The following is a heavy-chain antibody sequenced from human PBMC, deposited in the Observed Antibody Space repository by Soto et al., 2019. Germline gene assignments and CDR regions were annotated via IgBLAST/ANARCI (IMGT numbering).Heavy chain of an antibody. CDR2: ISYDGSNK. Sequence: QVQLVESGGGVVQPGRSLRLSCAASGFTFSSYGMHWVRQAPGKGLEWVAVISYDGSNKYYADSVKGRFTISRDNSKNPLYLQMNSLRAEDTAVYYCAKVNRPYGMDVWGQGTTVTVSS. J-gene: IGHJ6*02. V-gene: IGHV3-30*18. CDR3: AKVNRPYGMDV. CDR1: GFTFSSYG.